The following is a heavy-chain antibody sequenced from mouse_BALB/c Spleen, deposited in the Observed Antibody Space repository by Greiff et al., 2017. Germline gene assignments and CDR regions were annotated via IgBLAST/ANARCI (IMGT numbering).Heavy chain of an antibody. J-gene: IGHJ4*01. CDR2: ISSGGST. CDR3: ARGGYRYDGYAMDY. D-gene: IGHD2-14*01. CDR1: GFTFSSYA. Sequence: EVKLVESGGGLVKPGGSLKLSCAASGFTFSSYAMSWVRQTPEKRLEWVASISSGGSTYYPDSVKGRFTISRDNARNILYLQMSSLRSEDTAMYYCARGGYRYDGYAMDYWGQGTSVTVSS. V-gene: IGHV5-6-5*01.